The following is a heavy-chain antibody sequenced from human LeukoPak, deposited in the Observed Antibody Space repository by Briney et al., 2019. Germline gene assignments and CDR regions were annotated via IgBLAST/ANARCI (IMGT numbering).Heavy chain of an antibody. CDR1: GGSISSGSYY. Sequence: PSQTLSLTCTVSGGSISSGSYYWSWIRQPAGKGLEWIGRMDTSGSTNYNPSLKSRVTISVGTSKNQLSLKLSSVTAADTAVYYCARAPTWWGQGTLVTVSS. V-gene: IGHV4-61*02. CDR3: ARAPTW. CDR2: MDTSGST. J-gene: IGHJ4*02.